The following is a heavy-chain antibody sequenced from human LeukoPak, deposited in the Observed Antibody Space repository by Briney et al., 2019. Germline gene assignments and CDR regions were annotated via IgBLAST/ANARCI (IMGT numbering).Heavy chain of an antibody. CDR1: GFSFSSCW. Sequence: GGSLRLSCTASGFSFSSCWMSWVRQAPGKGPELVASIKEDGSDKHYVASVKGRFTISRDNAKNSLYLRMNSLRAEDTAIYYCARDVKWGQGTLVTVSS. D-gene: IGHD2/OR15-2a*01. CDR3: ARDVK. CDR2: IKEDGSDK. J-gene: IGHJ4*02. V-gene: IGHV3-7*05.